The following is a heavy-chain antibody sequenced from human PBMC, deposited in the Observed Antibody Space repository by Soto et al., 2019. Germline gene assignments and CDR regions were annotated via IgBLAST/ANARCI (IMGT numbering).Heavy chain of an antibody. CDR3: ARGSIAARPRYYYGMDV. D-gene: IGHD6-6*01. CDR1: GYTFTSYY. Sequence: ASVKVSCKASGYTFTSYYIHWVRQAPGQGLEWMGIINPSGGGANYAQKLQGRVTMTTDTSTSTAYMELRSLRSDDTAVYYCARGSIAARPRYYYGMDVWGQGTTVTVSS. J-gene: IGHJ6*02. V-gene: IGHV1-46*01. CDR2: INPSGGGA.